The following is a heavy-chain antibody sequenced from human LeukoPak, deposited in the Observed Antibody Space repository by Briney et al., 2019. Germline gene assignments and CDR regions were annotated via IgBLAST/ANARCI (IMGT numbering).Heavy chain of an antibody. CDR2: IKSKTDGGTT. D-gene: IGHD5-18*01. CDR3: TTDFADLYQLWLPKLVY. J-gene: IGHJ4*02. CDR1: GFTFSSAW. V-gene: IGHV3-15*01. Sequence: GGSLRLSCAASGFTFSSAWRSWVRQAPGKGLEWVGRIKSKTDGGTTDYAAPVKGRFTISRDDSKNTLYLQMNSLKTEDTAVYYCTTDFADLYQLWLPKLVYWGQGTLVTVSS.